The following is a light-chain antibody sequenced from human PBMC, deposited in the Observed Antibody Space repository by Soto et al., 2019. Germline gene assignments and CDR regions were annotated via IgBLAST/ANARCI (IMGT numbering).Light chain of an antibody. Sequence: DIQMTQSPSTLSASVGDRVTITCRASQSISSWLAWYQQKPGKAPNLLIYKAPSLESGVPSRFSGSGSGTKFTLTISSLQPDDFATYYCQQYNSYPLTFGGGTKVEIK. J-gene: IGKJ4*01. CDR1: QSISSW. CDR2: KAP. V-gene: IGKV1-5*03. CDR3: QQYNSYPLT.